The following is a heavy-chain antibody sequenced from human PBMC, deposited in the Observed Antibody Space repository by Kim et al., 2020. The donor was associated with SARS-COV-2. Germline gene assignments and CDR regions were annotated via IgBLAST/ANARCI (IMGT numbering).Heavy chain of an antibody. Sequence: GGSLRLSCAASGFTFSSYGMHWVRQAPGKGLEWVAVIWYDGSNKYYADSVKGRFTISRDNSKNTLYLQMNSLRVEDTAVYYCARPATYYYDSSGYYSYYFDYWGQGTLVTVSS. J-gene: IGHJ4*02. CDR3: ARPATYYYDSSGYYSYYFDY. CDR2: IWYDGSNK. CDR1: GFTFSSYG. D-gene: IGHD3-22*01. V-gene: IGHV3-33*01.